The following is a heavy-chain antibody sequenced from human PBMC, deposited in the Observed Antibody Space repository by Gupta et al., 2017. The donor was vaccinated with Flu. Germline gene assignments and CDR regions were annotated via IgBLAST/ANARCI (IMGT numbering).Heavy chain of an antibody. Sequence: QVQLVDSGGGVVQPGRSLRLSCAASGLTFSGYGLHWVRRPPGKGLEWVALISYDGNKKFYADSVKGRFTISRDNSKNTLYLQMNSLRGEDTAVYYCAKDSTYYNTLTGYYSTNWGQGTLATVSS. CDR3: AKDSTYYNTLTGYYSTN. D-gene: IGHD3-9*01. CDR1: GLTFSGYG. V-gene: IGHV3-30*18. J-gene: IGHJ4*02. CDR2: ISYDGNKK.